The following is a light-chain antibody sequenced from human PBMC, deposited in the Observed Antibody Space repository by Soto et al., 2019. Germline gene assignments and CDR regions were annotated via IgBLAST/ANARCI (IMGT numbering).Light chain of an antibody. V-gene: IGKV3-11*01. J-gene: IGKJ2*01. CDR3: QQPYT. CDR2: DAS. Sequence: EIVLTQSPATLSLSPGERATLSCRASQSVSSYLAWYQQKPGQAPRLLIYDASNWATGIPARFSGSGSGTDFTLTISGLEAEDFAVYYCQQPYTFGQGTKLEIK. CDR1: QSVSSY.